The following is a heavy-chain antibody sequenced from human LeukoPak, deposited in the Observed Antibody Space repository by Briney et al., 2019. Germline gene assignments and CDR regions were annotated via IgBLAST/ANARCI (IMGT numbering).Heavy chain of an antibody. CDR1: GFAFSTHP. V-gene: IGHV3-23*01. D-gene: IGHD3-10*01. CDR3: AKDWSCDS. Sequence: GGSLRLSCAASGFAFSTHPMTWVRQAPGKGLEWVSAISGGGDTTAYAASVQGRSTISRDNSKNTLYLQVNSLRVEDTAVYYCAKDWSCDSCGQGTLVTVSS. J-gene: IGHJ4*02. CDR2: ISGGGDTT.